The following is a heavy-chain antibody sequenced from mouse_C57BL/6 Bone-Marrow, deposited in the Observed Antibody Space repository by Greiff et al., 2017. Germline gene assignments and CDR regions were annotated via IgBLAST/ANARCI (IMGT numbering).Heavy chain of an antibody. CDR2: ISSGSSTI. V-gene: IGHV5-17*01. CDR1: GFTFSDYG. J-gene: IGHJ2*01. Sequence: EVKLVESGGGLVKPGGSLKLSCAASGFTFSDYGMHWVRQAPEKGLEWVAYISSGSSTIYYADTVKGRFPISRDNAKNTLFLQMTSLRSEDTAMYYCARKYYFDYWGQGTTLTVSS. CDR3: ARKYYFDY.